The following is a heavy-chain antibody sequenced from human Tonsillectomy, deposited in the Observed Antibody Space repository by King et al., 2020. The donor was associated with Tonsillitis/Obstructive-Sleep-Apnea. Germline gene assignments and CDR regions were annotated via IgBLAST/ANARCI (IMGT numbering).Heavy chain of an antibody. V-gene: IGHV4-34*01. CDR1: GGSFSAYY. CDR2: INHSGST. CDR3: ARGDLLTGYYASTDFDY. D-gene: IGHD3-9*01. Sequence: VQLQQWGAGLLKPSETLSLTCAVYGGSFSAYYWSWIRQPPGKGLEWIGEINHSGSTKYNPSLRSRVIISLDTSNNQFSLKLSSVTAADTAVYYCARGDLLTGYYASTDFDYWGQGTLVTVSS. J-gene: IGHJ4*02.